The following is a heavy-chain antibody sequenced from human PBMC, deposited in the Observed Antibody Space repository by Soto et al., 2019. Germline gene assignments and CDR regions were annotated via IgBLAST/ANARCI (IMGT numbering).Heavy chain of an antibody. Sequence: GASVKVSCKASGYAFTDYYMHWVRQAPGQGLEWMGWISAYNGNTNYAQKLQGRVTMTTDTSTSTAYMELRSLRSDDTAVYYCARDEFGDPGVYWGQGTLVTVSS. CDR3: ARDEFGDPGVY. J-gene: IGHJ4*02. CDR1: GYAFTDYY. V-gene: IGHV1-18*04. CDR2: ISAYNGNT. D-gene: IGHD4-17*01.